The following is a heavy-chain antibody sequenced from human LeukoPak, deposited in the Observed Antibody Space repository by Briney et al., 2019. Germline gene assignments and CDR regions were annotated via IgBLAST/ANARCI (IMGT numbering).Heavy chain of an antibody. CDR1: GFTFSSYS. CDR2: ISSSSSTI. CDR3: ARDFWSGYSDDAFDI. J-gene: IGHJ3*02. D-gene: IGHD3-3*01. V-gene: IGHV3-48*01. Sequence: PGGSLRLSCAASGFTFSSYSMNWVRQAPGKGLEWVSYISSSSSTIYYADSVKGRFTISRDNAKNSLYLQMNSLRAEDTAVYYCARDFWSGYSDDAFDIWGQGTMVTVSS.